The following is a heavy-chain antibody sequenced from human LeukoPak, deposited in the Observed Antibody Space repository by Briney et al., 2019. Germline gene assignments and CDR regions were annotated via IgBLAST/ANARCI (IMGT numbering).Heavy chain of an antibody. CDR2: IKQDGSEK. D-gene: IGHD5-18*01. CDR1: GFTFSSYW. V-gene: IGHV3-7*01. Sequence: GGSLRLSCAASGFTFSSYWMSWVRQAPGKGLEWVANIKQDGSEKYYVDSAKGRFTISRDNAKNSLYLQMNSLRAEDTAVYYCARDPGYSYGPYYFDYWGQGTLVTVSS. CDR3: ARDPGYSYGPYYFDY. J-gene: IGHJ4*02.